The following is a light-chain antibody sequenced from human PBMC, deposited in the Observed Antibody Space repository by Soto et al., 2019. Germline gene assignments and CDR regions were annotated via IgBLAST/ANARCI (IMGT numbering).Light chain of an antibody. V-gene: IGLV2-8*01. Sequence: QSALTQPPSASGSPGQSVTISCTGTSSDVGGYNYVSWYQQHPGKAPKLMIYEVSTRPSGVPDRFSGSKSGNTAPLTVSGLQSEDEADYYCSSYAGSKPYVFGTGTEVTVL. CDR3: SSYAGSKPYV. CDR1: SSDVGGYNY. J-gene: IGLJ1*01. CDR2: EVS.